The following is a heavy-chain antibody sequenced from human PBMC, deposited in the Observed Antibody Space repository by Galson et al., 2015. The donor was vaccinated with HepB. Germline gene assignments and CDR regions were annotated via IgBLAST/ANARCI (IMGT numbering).Heavy chain of an antibody. Sequence: SLRLSCAASGFTVITNYMSWVRQAPGKGLEWVSIIYSGGYRSYADSVKGRFTISRDNSKNTVYLQMNSPRAEDTAVYYCARATSGGYCSRTSCYYFDYWGQGALVTVSS. CDR3: ARATSGGYCSRTSCYYFDY. V-gene: IGHV3-53*01. J-gene: IGHJ4*02. CDR2: IYSGGYR. D-gene: IGHD2-2*01. CDR1: GFTVITNY.